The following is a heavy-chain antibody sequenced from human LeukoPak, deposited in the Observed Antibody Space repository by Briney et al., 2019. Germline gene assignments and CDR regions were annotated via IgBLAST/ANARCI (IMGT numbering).Heavy chain of an antibody. D-gene: IGHD2-15*01. CDR1: GFTVSSKY. CDR2: IYSGGST. Sequence: GGSLRLSCAASGFTVSSKYMSGVRQAPGEGLEWVSVIYSGGSTYYTDSVKGRFTVSRDNSKNTLYLQMNSLRAEDTAVYYCARTAANDAFDIWGQGTLVTVSS. J-gene: IGHJ3*02. CDR3: ARTAANDAFDI. V-gene: IGHV3-66*01.